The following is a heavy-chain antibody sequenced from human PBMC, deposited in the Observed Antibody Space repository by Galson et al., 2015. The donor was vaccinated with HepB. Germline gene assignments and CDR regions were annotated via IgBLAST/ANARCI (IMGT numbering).Heavy chain of an antibody. D-gene: IGHD4-11*01. CDR2: IIPIFGTA. V-gene: IGHV1-69*13. J-gene: IGHJ6*03. CDR3: ARVRDYSSLTYYYYYMDV. CDR1: GGTFSSYA. Sequence: SVKVSCKASGGTFSSYAISWVRQAPGQGLEWMGGIIPIFGTANYAQKFQGRVTITADESTSTAYMELSSLRSEDTAVYYCARVRDYSSLTYYYYYMDVWGKGTTVTVSS.